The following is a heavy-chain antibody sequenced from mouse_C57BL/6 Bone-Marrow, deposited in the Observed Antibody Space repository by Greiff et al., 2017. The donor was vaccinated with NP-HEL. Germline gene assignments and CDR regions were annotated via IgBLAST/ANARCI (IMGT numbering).Heavy chain of an antibody. CDR3: ARGDGNWFAY. Sequence: DVQLVESGGGLVKPGGSLKLSCAASGFTFSSYAMSWVRQTPEKRLEWVATISDGGSYTYYPDNVKGRFTISRDNAKNNLYLQMSHLKSEDTAMYYCARGDGNWFAYWGQGTLVTVSA. CDR2: ISDGGSYT. D-gene: IGHD2-1*01. CDR1: GFTFSSYA. J-gene: IGHJ3*01. V-gene: IGHV5-4*01.